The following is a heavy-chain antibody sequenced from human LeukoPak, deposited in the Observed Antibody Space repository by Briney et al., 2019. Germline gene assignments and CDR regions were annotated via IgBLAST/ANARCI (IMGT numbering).Heavy chain of an antibody. J-gene: IGHJ4*02. V-gene: IGHV4-59*08. CDR2: IYYSGST. CDR1: GGSISGYY. CDR3: ARLVPETASLDY. Sequence: SETLSLTCTVSGGSISGYYWSWIRQPPGKGLEWIGYIYYSGSTNYNPSLKSRVSTSVDTSKKQFSLKLSSVTAADTAVYYCARLVPETASLDYWGQGTLVTVSS. D-gene: IGHD6-6*01.